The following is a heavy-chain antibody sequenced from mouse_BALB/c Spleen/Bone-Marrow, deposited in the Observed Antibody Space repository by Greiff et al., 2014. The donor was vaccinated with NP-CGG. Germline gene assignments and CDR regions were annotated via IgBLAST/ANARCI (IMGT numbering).Heavy chain of an antibody. D-gene: IGHD1-1*01. CDR3: AKDVSSFYWYFDV. V-gene: IGHV7-3*02. CDR1: GFTFTDYY. Sequence: EVQRVESGGGLVQPGGSLRLSCATSGFTFTDYYMSWVRQPPGKALEWLAFIRNKANGYTTEYSASVKGRFTISRDNSQSILYLQMNTLRAEDSAPYYCAKDVSSFYWYFDVWGAGTPVTVSS. CDR2: IRNKANGYTT. J-gene: IGHJ1*01.